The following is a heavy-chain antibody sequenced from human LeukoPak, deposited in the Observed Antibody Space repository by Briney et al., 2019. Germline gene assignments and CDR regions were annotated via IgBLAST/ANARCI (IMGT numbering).Heavy chain of an antibody. J-gene: IGHJ4*02. CDR1: EFTFSSYS. CDR3: VRLRRNSDSSGFYYYYDY. V-gene: IGHV3-21*01. CDR2: INRGATYI. Sequence: GGSLRLSCTVSEFTFSSYSMNWVRQAPGKGLEWVASINRGATYIYYADSMKGRFTISRDDAKSSLYLQMNSLRAEDTAVYYCVRLRRNSDSSGFYYYYDYWGQGILVTVSS. D-gene: IGHD3-22*01.